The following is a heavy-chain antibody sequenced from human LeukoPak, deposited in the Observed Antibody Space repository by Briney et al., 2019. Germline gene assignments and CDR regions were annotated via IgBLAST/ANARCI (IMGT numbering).Heavy chain of an antibody. CDR1: GFTFSSYS. D-gene: IGHD1-26*01. CDR2: ISSSSSYI. V-gene: IGHV3-21*01. Sequence: GGSLRLSCAASGFTFSSYSMSWVRQAPGKGLEWVSSISSSSSYIYYADSVKGRFTISRDNAKNSLYLQMNSLRAEDTAVYYCARKVGATVGWFDPWGQGTLVTVSS. CDR3: ARKVGATVGWFDP. J-gene: IGHJ5*02.